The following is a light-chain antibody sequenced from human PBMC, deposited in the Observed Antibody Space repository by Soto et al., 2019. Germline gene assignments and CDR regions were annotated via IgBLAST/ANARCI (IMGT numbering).Light chain of an antibody. J-gene: IGKJ2*01. CDR1: QSLNIW. Sequence: DIEMTQSPSTLSSSVGDRVTITCRATQSLNIWLAWYQQKPGKAPKLLIPKASSLESGVPSRFSGSGSGTEFSLTISSLQPDDFATYYCQQYKAYSYTFGQGTKLE. CDR2: KAS. CDR3: QQYKAYSYT. V-gene: IGKV1-5*03.